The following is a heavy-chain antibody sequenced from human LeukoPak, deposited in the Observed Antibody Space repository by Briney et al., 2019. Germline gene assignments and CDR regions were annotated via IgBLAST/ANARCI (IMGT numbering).Heavy chain of an antibody. CDR1: GGSFSGYY. J-gene: IGHJ4*02. Sequence: KPSETLSLTCAVYGGSFSGYYWSWIRQPPGKGLEWIGEINHSGSTNYNPSLKSRVTISVDTSKNQFSLKLSSVTAADTAVYYCARGDTAMDNPFDYWGQGTLATVSS. V-gene: IGHV4-34*01. D-gene: IGHD5-18*01. CDR3: ARGDTAMDNPFDY. CDR2: INHSGST.